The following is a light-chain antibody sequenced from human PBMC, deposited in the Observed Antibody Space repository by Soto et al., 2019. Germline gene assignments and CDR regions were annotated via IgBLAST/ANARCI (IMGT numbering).Light chain of an antibody. CDR2: GAS. CDR3: QQYNNGPPFT. CDR1: QSVSTN. J-gene: IGKJ3*01. Sequence: EIVMTQSPATLSVSPGERATLSCRASQSVSTNLAWYQQKPGQAPRLLIYGASTRATGIPGRFSGSGSGTDFSLTISSLQYEDFAVYYCQQYNNGPPFTFGPGTKVDIK. V-gene: IGKV3-15*01.